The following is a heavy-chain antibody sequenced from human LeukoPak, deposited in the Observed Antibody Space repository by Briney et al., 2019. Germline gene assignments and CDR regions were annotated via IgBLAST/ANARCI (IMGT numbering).Heavy chain of an antibody. J-gene: IGHJ4*02. V-gene: IGHV3-23*01. D-gene: IGHD2-15*01. CDR1: GFTFSSYA. CDR2: ISGSGVST. Sequence: QAGGSLRLSCAASGFTFSSYAMSWVRQAPGKGLEWVSVISGSGVSTYYADSVKGRFTISRDNSKNTLYLQMNSLRAEDTAVYYCAKGLPSGNSFDCWGQGTLVTVSS. CDR3: AKGLPSGNSFDC.